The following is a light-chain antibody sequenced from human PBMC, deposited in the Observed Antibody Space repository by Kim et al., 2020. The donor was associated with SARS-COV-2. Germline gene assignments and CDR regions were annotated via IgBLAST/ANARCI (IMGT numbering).Light chain of an antibody. CDR2: PAY. CDR1: QGIRNY. Sequence: SAAVGDRVTITCRASQGIRNYLAWFQQKPGKAPKVLFYPAYTLQPGVPSRFSGSGSGTDFTLTISRLQPEDVGTYYCQKYNSVPYTFGQGTKLEI. V-gene: IGKV1-27*01. CDR3: QKYNSVPYT. J-gene: IGKJ2*01.